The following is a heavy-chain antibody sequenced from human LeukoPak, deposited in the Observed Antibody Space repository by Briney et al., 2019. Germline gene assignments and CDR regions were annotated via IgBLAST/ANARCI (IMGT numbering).Heavy chain of an antibody. V-gene: IGHV3-74*01. D-gene: IGHD6-19*01. Sequence: GGSLRLSCAASGFTFIDAWIHWVRQAPGKGLEWVSRINSDGSSTSYADSVKGRFTISRDNAKNTLYLQMNSLRAEDTAVYYCASGGRYSSGWYGYYFDYWGQGTLVTVSS. CDR1: GFTFIDAW. CDR3: ASGGRYSSGWYGYYFDY. J-gene: IGHJ4*02. CDR2: INSDGSST.